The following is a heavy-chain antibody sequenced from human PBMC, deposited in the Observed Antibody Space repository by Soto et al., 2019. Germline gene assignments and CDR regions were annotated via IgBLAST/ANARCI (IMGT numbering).Heavy chain of an antibody. CDR2: INAANGDT. Sequence: ASVKVSCQASGYTFTSYGIHWVRQAPGQRLEWMGWINAANGDTKYSPKFQGRVTITRDTSASTAYMELSSLRSEDTAVYYCVRRHVSATGIHWFDPWGQGTLVTVSS. V-gene: IGHV1-3*01. CDR3: VRRHVSATGIHWFDP. D-gene: IGHD6-13*01. CDR1: GYTFTSYG. J-gene: IGHJ5*02.